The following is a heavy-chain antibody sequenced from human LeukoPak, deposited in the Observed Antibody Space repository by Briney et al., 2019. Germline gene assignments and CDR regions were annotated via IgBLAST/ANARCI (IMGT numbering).Heavy chain of an antibody. V-gene: IGHV1-18*01. CDR2: ISAYNGNT. J-gene: IGHJ4*02. CDR3: ARDGGRPGQLWRQYYFDY. D-gene: IGHD5-18*01. CDR1: GYTFTSCG. Sequence: ASVKVSCKASGYTFTSCGISWVRQAPGQGLEWMGWISAYNGNTNYAQKLQGRVTMTTDTSTSTAYMELRSLRSDDTAVYYCARDGGRPGQLWRQYYFDYWGQGTLVTVSS.